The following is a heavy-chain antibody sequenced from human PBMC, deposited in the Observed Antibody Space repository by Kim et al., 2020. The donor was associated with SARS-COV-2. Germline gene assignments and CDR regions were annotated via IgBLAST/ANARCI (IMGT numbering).Heavy chain of an antibody. CDR2: INHSGST. V-gene: IGHV4-34*01. J-gene: IGHJ3*02. CDR1: GGSFSGYY. Sequence: SETLSLTCAVYGGSFSGYYWSWIRQPPGKGLEWIGEINHSGSTNYNPSLKSRVTISVDTSKNQFSLKLSSVTAADTAVYYCARGGYSRRWYGNKNAFDI. CDR3: ARGGYSRRWYGNKNAFDI. D-gene: IGHD6-13*01.